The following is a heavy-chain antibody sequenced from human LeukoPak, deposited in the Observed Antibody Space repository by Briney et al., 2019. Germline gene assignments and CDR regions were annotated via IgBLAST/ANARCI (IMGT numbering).Heavy chain of an antibody. J-gene: IGHJ5*02. V-gene: IGHV4-4*07. CDR2: IYTSGST. D-gene: IGHD2-2*01. Sequence: SGTLSLTCTVSGGSISSYYWSWIRQPAGKGLEWIGRIYTSGSTNYNPSLKSRVTMSVDTSKNQFSLKLSSVTAADTAVYYCARDRIGRVPAANWFDPWGQGTLVTVSS. CDR3: ARDRIGRVPAANWFDP. CDR1: GGSISSYY.